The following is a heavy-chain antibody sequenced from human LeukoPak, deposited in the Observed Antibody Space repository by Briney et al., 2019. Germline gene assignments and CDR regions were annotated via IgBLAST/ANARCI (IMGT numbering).Heavy chain of an antibody. CDR1: GFTFDDYA. D-gene: IGHD6-13*01. Sequence: PGGSLRLSCAASGFTFDDYAMHWVRQAPGKGLGWVSGISWNSGSIGYADSVKGRFTISRDNAKNSLYLQMNSLRAEDTALYYCAKDYSSSWYGEYFQHWGQGTLVTVSS. V-gene: IGHV3-9*01. CDR2: ISWNSGSI. J-gene: IGHJ1*01. CDR3: AKDYSSSWYGEYFQH.